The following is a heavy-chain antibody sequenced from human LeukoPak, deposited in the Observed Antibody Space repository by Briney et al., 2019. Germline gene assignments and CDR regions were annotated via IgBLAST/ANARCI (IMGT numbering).Heavy chain of an antibody. V-gene: IGHV3-11*05. CDR1: AFTFSDYY. J-gene: IGHJ4*02. CDR2: TSSSSSYT. Sequence: GGSLRLSCAASAFTFSDYYMSWIRQAPGKGLEWVSYTSSSSSYTNYADSVKGRFTISRDSAKNSLYLQMNSLRADDTAVYYCARGRARGVAAPFDYWGQGTLVTVSS. D-gene: IGHD3-10*01. CDR3: ARGRARGVAAPFDY.